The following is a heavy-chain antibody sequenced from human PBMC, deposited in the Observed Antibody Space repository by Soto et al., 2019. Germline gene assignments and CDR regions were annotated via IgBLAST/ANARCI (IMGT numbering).Heavy chain of an antibody. V-gene: IGHV3-7*01. CDR1: GLTFSPW. Sequence: GGSLRLSCVASGLTFSPWMSWVRQAPGKGLEWVAMTTQDGSGKHYVDSVKGRFTISRDSAKNSMYLQMNSLTVEDTAMYYCASLDTAMIKTAGYWGQGTQVTVSS. J-gene: IGHJ4*02. CDR3: ASLDTAMIKTAGY. D-gene: IGHD5-18*01. CDR2: TTQDGSGK.